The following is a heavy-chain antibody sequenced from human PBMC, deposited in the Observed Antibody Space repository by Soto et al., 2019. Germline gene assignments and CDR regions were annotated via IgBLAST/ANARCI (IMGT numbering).Heavy chain of an antibody. CDR3: ARDLGSTCSSTSCYSDAFDI. V-gene: IGHV1-2*04. CDR1: GYTFTGYY. J-gene: IGHJ3*02. Sequence: ASVKVSCKASGYTFTGYYMHWVRQAPGQGLEWMGWINPNSGGTNYAQKFQGWGTMTKDTSISTAYMELSRLRSDDTAVYYCARDLGSTCSSTSCYSDAFDIWGQGTMVTVSS. D-gene: IGHD2-2*01. CDR2: INPNSGGT.